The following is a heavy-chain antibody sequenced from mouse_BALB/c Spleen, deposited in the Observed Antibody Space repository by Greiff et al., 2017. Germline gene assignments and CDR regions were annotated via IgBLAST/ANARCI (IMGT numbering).Heavy chain of an antibody. J-gene: IGHJ4*01. Sequence: EVKLMESGGGLVKPGGSLKLSCAASGFSFSSYDMSWVRQTPEKRLEWVAYISSGGGSTYYPDTVKGRFTISSDNAKNTLYLQMSSLKSEDTAMYYCARPFYYYGDYAMDYWGQGTSVTVSS. CDR1: GFSFSSYD. CDR2: ISSGGGST. V-gene: IGHV5-12-1*01. D-gene: IGHD1-1*01. CDR3: ARPFYYYGDYAMDY.